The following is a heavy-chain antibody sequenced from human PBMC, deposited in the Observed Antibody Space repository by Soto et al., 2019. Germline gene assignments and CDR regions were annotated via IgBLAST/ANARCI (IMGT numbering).Heavy chain of an antibody. CDR3: ARHTRNQFDP. CDR2: IYYSERTSYNSGST. Sequence: QLQLQESGPGLVKPSETLSLTRTVSGDSMTSSSYYWGWIRQPPGKGLEWIGSIYYSERTSYNSGSTYYSPSLKSRVTISGDTSKSQFSLKLSSVTAADTAVYYCARHTRNQFDPWGQGTLVTVSS. CDR1: GDSMTSSSYY. V-gene: IGHV4-39*01. J-gene: IGHJ5*02.